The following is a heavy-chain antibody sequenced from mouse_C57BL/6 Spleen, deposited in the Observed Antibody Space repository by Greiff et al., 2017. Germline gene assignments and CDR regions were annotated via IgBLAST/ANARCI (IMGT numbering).Heavy chain of an antibody. V-gene: IGHV2-9-1*01. D-gene: IGHD2-2*01. CDR3: ARNGDYGYDDWFAY. Sequence: VQLVESGPGLVAPSQSLSITCTVSGFSLTSYAISWVRQPPGKGLEWLGVIWTGGGKNYNSALKSRLSISKDNSKSQVFLKMNSLQTDDTARYYCARNGDYGYDDWFAYWGQGTLVTVSA. J-gene: IGHJ3*01. CDR1: GFSLTSYA. CDR2: IWTGGGK.